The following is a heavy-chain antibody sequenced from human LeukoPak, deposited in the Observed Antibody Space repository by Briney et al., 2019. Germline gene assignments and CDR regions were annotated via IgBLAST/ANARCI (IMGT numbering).Heavy chain of an antibody. D-gene: IGHD4-17*01. CDR1: GGSFSGYY. Sequence: SETLSLTCAVYGGSFSGYYWSWIRQPPGRGLEWTGEINHSGSTNYNPSLKSRVTISVDTSKNQFSLKLSSVTAADTAVYYCARGRGYGDYSFDYWGQGTLVTVSS. V-gene: IGHV4-34*01. J-gene: IGHJ4*02. CDR3: ARGRGYGDYSFDY. CDR2: INHSGST.